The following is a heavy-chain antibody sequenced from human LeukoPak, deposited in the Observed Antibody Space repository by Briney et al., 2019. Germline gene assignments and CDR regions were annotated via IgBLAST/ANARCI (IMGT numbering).Heavy chain of an antibody. CDR2: IYYSGST. J-gene: IGHJ4*02. CDR1: GGSISSYY. CDR3: ARAASRAATYDY. V-gene: IGHV4-59*01. D-gene: IGHD2-15*01. Sequence: SETLSLTCTVSGGSISSYYWSWIRQPPGKGLEWIGYIYYSGSTNYNPSLKSRVTISVDTSKNQFSLKLSSVTAADTAVYYCARAASRAATYDYWGQGTLVTVSS.